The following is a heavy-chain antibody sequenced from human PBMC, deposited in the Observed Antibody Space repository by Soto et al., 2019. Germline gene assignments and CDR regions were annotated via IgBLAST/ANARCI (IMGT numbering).Heavy chain of an antibody. D-gene: IGHD3-3*01. Sequence: PSETLSLTCTFSGGSISSGGYYLSWIRQHPGKGLEWIGYIYYSGSTYYNPSLKSRVTISVDTSKNQFSLKLSSVTAADTAVYYCARNPLYYDFWSGYYPNDYYYYGMDVWGQGTTVTVSS. CDR1: GGSISSGGYY. CDR2: IYYSGST. J-gene: IGHJ6*02. V-gene: IGHV4-31*03. CDR3: ARNPLYYDFWSGYYPNDYYYYGMDV.